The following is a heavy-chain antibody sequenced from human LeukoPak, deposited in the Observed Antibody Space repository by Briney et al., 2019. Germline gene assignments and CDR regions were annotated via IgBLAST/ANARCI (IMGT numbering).Heavy chain of an antibody. J-gene: IGHJ4*02. CDR2: IGSSDSTT. Sequence: GGSLRLSCVTSGFTFSSYEMNWVRQAPGKGLEWLSYIGSSDSTTHYADSVKGRFTISRDNAKNSLYLQMNSLRADDTALYYCAKSGSYSMPYYFDYWGQGTLVTVSS. V-gene: IGHV3-48*03. D-gene: IGHD1-26*01. CDR3: AKSGSYSMPYYFDY. CDR1: GFTFSSYE.